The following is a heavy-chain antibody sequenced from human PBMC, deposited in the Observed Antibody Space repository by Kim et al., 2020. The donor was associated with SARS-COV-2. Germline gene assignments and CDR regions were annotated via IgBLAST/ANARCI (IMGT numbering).Heavy chain of an antibody. J-gene: IGHJ6*02. Sequence: SETLSLTCAVYGGSFSGYYWSWIRQPPGKGLEWIGEINHSGSTNYNPSLKSRVTISVDTSKNQFSLKLSSVTAADTAVYYCASTGIPNYYGMDVWGQGTTVTVSS. D-gene: IGHD1-1*01. CDR3: ASTGIPNYYGMDV. CDR1: GGSFSGYY. V-gene: IGHV4-34*01. CDR2: INHSGST.